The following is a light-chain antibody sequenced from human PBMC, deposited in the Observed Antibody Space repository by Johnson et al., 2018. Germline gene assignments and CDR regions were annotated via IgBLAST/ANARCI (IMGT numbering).Light chain of an antibody. CDR2: ENN. V-gene: IGLV1-51*02. CDR1: SSNIGNNY. J-gene: IGLJ1*01. CDR3: GTWDSSLSAGNV. Sequence: QSVLTQPPSVSAAPGQKVTISCSGSSSNIGNNYVSWYQQLPGTAPKLLIYENNKRPSGIPDRFSGSKYGTSATLGITGLQTGDEADYYCGTWDSSLSAGNVFGTGTKVTV.